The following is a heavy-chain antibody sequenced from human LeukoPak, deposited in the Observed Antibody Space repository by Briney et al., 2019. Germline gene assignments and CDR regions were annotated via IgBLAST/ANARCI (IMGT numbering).Heavy chain of an antibody. CDR3: AKRAVVATIGDYFDY. V-gene: IGHV3-21*04. Sequence: GGSLRLSCAASGFTFSSYSMNWVRQAPGKGLEWVSSISSSSSYIYYADSVKGRFTISRDNSKNTLYLQMNSLRAEDTAVYYCAKRAVVATIGDYFDYWGQGTLVTVSS. CDR1: GFTFSSYS. J-gene: IGHJ4*02. D-gene: IGHD5-12*01. CDR2: ISSSSSYI.